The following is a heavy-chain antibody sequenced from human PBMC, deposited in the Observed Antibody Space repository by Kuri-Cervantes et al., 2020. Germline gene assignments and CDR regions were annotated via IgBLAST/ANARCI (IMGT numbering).Heavy chain of an antibody. CDR1: GGSISSSSYY. Sequence: GSLRLSCTVSGGSISSSSYYWGWIRQPPGKGLEWIGSIYHSGSTYYNPSLKSRVTISVDTSKNQFSLKLSSVTAADTAVYYCATGWELRAWGQGTLVTVSS. D-gene: IGHD1-7*01. CDR2: IYHSGST. V-gene: IGHV4-39*07. CDR3: ATGWELRA. J-gene: IGHJ5*02.